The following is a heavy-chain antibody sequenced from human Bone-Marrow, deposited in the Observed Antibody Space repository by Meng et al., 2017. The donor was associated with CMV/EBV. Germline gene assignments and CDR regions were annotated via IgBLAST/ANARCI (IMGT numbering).Heavy chain of an antibody. J-gene: IGHJ3*02. CDR2: IYYSGST. CDR1: GGSISSYY. Sequence: GSLRLSCTVSGGSISSYYWSWIRQPPGKGLEWIGYIYYSGSTNYNPSLKSRVTISVDTSKNQFSLKLSSVTAADTAVYYCAREVVSGTTHAFDIWGQGTMVTVSS. D-gene: IGHD1-1*01. V-gene: IGHV4-59*01. CDR3: AREVVSGTTHAFDI.